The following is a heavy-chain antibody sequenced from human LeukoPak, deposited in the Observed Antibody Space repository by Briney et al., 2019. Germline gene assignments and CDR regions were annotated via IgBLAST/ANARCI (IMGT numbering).Heavy chain of an antibody. CDR1: GGSISSGGYY. CDR3: ARLGWEAQGSWFDP. CDR2: IYTSGIT. V-gene: IGHV4-61*02. J-gene: IGHJ5*02. D-gene: IGHD1-26*01. Sequence: SQTLSLTCTVSGGSISSGGYYLRWIRQPAGEGLDWIGRIYTSGITNYHPSLKTRVTISVYTSKNQFSLKLTSVAASDTAVYYCARLGWEAQGSWFDPSGQGILVTVSS.